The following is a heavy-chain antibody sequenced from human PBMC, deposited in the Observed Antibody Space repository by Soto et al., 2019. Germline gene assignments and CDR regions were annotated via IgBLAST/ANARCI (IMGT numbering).Heavy chain of an antibody. CDR1: GYTLTELS. CDR3: ATGVNRYYYDSSGYYFDY. V-gene: IGHV1-24*01. CDR2: FDPEDGET. Sequence: ASVKVSCKVSGYTLTELSMHWVRQAPGKGLEWVGGFDPEDGETIYAQKFQGRVTMTEDTSTDTAYMELSSLRSEDTAVYYCATGVNRYYYDSSGYYFDYWGQGTLVTVSS. D-gene: IGHD3-22*01. J-gene: IGHJ4*02.